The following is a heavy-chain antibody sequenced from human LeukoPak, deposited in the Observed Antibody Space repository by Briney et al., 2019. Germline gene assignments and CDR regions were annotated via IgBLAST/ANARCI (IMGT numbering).Heavy chain of an antibody. Sequence: GGSLRLSCAASGFTFSGSAMHWVRQASGKGLERVGRIRSKANSYATAYAASVKGRFTISRDDSKNTAYLQMNSLKTEDTAVYYCTRPTTMADYWGQGTLVTVSS. V-gene: IGHV3-73*01. J-gene: IGHJ4*02. D-gene: IGHD5-18*01. CDR1: GFTFSGSA. CDR2: IRSKANSYAT. CDR3: TRPTTMADY.